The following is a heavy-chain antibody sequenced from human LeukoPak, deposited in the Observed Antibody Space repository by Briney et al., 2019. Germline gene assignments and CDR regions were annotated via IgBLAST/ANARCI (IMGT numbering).Heavy chain of an antibody. CDR1: GGSISTYY. V-gene: IGHV4-59*08. D-gene: IGHD1-26*01. CDR3: ARSGSYAAAGDY. J-gene: IGHJ4*02. Sequence: SETLSLTCTVSGGSISTYYWSWVRQPPGKGLEWIGYIYYTGTTNYNPSLKSRATISLDMSKNQFSLKLSSVTAADTAVYFCARSGSYAAAGDYWGQGTLVTVSS. CDR2: IYYTGTT.